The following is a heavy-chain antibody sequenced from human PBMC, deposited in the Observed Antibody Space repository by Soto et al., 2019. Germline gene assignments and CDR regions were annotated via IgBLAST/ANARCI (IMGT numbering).Heavy chain of an antibody. Sequence: GGSLRLSCAASGFTFSSYGMHWVRQAPGKGLEWVAVIWYDGSNKYYADSVKGRFTISRDNSKNTLYLQMNSLRAEDTAVYYCAGSIAARPCLDYWGQGTLVTVSS. J-gene: IGHJ4*02. CDR3: AGSIAARPCLDY. CDR1: GFTFSSYG. D-gene: IGHD6-6*01. V-gene: IGHV3-33*01. CDR2: IWYDGSNK.